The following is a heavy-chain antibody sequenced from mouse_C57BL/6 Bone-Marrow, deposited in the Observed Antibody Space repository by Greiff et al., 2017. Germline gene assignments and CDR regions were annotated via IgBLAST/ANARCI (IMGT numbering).Heavy chain of an antibody. D-gene: IGHD1-1*01. V-gene: IGHV14-4*01. CDR3: TTTVVAPYYFDY. J-gene: IGHJ2*01. CDR1: GFNIKDDY. CDR2: IDPENGDT. Sequence: VQLKQSGAELVRPGASVKLSCTASGFNIKDDYMHWVKQRPEQGLEWIGWIDPENGDTEYASKFQGKATITADPSSNTAYLQLSSLTSEDTAVYYCTTTVVAPYYFDYWGQGTTLTVSS.